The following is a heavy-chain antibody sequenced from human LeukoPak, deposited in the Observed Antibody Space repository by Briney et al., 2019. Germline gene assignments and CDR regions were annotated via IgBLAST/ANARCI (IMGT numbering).Heavy chain of an antibody. D-gene: IGHD3-3*01. Sequence: SETLSLTCTVSGGSISSGSYYWSWIRQPAGKGLEWIGRIYTSGSTNYNPSLKSRVTISVDTSKNQYSLKLSSVTAADTAVYYCARGVGLRFLEWSRGNDASDIWGQGTMVTVSS. V-gene: IGHV4-61*02. CDR2: IYTSGST. CDR3: ARGVGLRFLEWSRGNDASDI. J-gene: IGHJ3*02. CDR1: GGSISSGSYY.